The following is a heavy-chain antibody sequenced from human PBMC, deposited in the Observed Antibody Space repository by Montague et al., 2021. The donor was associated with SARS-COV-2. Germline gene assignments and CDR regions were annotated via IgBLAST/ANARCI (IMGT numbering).Heavy chain of an antibody. D-gene: IGHD3-22*01. CDR2: ISNSGDTK. CDR3: ARAGEDYYYDSSGFLY. Sequence: SLRLSCAASGFIFSSYEMNWVRQAPGKGLEWVSYISNSGDTKYYADSVKGRSTISRDNANNSLYLQMSSLRAEDTAVYYCARAGEDYYYDSSGFLYWGQGILVTVSS. V-gene: IGHV3-48*03. J-gene: IGHJ4*02. CDR1: GFIFSSYE.